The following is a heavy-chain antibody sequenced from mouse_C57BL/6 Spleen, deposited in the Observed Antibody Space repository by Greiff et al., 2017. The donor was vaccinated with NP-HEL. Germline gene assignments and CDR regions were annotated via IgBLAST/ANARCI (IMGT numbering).Heavy chain of an antibody. CDR2: ISYSGST. V-gene: IGHV3-1*01. D-gene: IGHD1-1*01. CDR1: GYSITSGYD. J-gene: IGHJ2*01. CDR3: ARNGFGGSSFDY. Sequence: EVKLMESGPGMVKPSQSLSLTCTVTGYSITSGYDWHWIRHFPGNKLEWMGYISYSGSTNYNPSLKSRISITHDTSKNHFFLKLNAVTTEDTATYYCARNGFGGSSFDYWGKGTTLTVSS.